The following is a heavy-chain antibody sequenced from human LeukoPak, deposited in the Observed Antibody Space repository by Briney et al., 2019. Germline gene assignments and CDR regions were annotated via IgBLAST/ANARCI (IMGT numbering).Heavy chain of an antibody. D-gene: IGHD3-3*01. CDR1: GGSISSSSYY. V-gene: IGHV4-39*01. Sequence: SETLSLTCTVSGGSISSSSYYWRWIRQPPGKGLEWIGSIYYSGSTYYNPSLKSRVTISVDTSKNQFSLKLSSVTAADTAVYYCARHTYYDFWSGYYDAFDIWGQGTMVTVSS. CDR3: ARHTYYDFWSGYYDAFDI. CDR2: IYYSGST. J-gene: IGHJ3*02.